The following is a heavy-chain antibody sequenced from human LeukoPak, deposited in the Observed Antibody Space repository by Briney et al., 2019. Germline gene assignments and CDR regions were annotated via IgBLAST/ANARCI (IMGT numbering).Heavy chain of an antibody. V-gene: IGHV4-34*01. D-gene: IGHD6-13*01. CDR1: GGSFSGYY. CDR3: ARQGGQQLVQEFDY. CDR2: INHSGST. Sequence: SETLSLTCAVYGGSFSGYYWSWIRQPPGKGLEWIGEINHSGSTNYNPSLKSRVTISVDTSKNQFSLKLSSVTAADTAVYYCARQGGQQLVQEFDYWGRGTLVTVSS. J-gene: IGHJ4*02.